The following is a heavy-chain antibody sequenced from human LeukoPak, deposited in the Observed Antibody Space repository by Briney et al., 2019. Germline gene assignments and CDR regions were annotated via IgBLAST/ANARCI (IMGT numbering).Heavy chain of an antibody. D-gene: IGHD2-2*01. V-gene: IGHV4-59*12. Sequence: SETLSLTCTVSGGSISSYYWSWIRQPPGKGLEWIGYIYYSGSTNYNPSLKSRVTISVDTSKNQFSLKLSSVTAADTAVYYCARVWFFRLVPAAEDYYYYGMDVWGQGTTVTVSS. J-gene: IGHJ6*02. CDR1: GGSISSYY. CDR3: ARVWFFRLVPAAEDYYYYGMDV. CDR2: IYYSGST.